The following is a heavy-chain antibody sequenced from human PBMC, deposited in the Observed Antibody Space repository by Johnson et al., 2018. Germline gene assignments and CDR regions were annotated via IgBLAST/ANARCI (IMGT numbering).Heavy chain of an antibody. D-gene: IGHD4-17*01. CDR3: ARGTTVTTQYYMDV. V-gene: IGHV1-8*01. J-gene: IGHJ6*03. CDR1: GYTFTSYD. Sequence: VQLVESGAEVKKPGASVKVSCKASGYTFTSYDINWVRQATGQGLEWMGWMNPNSGNTGYAQKFQGRVTMTRNTSISTAYMELSSLRSEDTAVYYCARGTTVTTQYYMDVWGKGTTVTVSS. CDR2: MNPNSGNT.